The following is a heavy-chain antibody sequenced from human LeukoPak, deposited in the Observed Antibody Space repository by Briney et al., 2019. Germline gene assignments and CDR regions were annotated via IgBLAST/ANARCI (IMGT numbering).Heavy chain of an antibody. V-gene: IGHV1-46*01. CDR1: GYTFTNNY. Sequence: ASVKVSCKASGYTFTNNYLHWVRQAPGQGLEWMGMIYPRDGSTSYAQNFQGRVTVTRDTSTTTVHMELRGLRSEDTAVYYCARDGFGTGSNWGQGTLVTVSS. CDR3: ARDGFGTGSN. J-gene: IGHJ4*02. D-gene: IGHD3-16*01. CDR2: IYPRDGST.